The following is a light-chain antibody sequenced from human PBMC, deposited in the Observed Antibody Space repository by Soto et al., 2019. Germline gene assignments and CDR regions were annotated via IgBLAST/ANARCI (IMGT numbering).Light chain of an antibody. CDR1: QTITKY. Sequence: DIQMTQSPSSLSASVGDRVTITCRASQTITKYLNWYQQQPGKVPKLLIYAASSLQSGVPSRFSGSGSGTDFTLTISSLEPEDFATYYCQQSYSTLQTFGGGTKVEIK. CDR3: QQSYSTLQT. CDR2: AAS. J-gene: IGKJ4*01. V-gene: IGKV1-39*01.